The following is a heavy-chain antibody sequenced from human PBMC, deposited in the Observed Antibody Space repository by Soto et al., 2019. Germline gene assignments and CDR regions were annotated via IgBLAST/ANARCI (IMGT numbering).Heavy chain of an antibody. CDR2: TYYRSKWYN. V-gene: IGHV6-1*01. CDR3: ARARHCTNGVCYRRVYYYYGMDA. J-gene: IGHJ6*02. D-gene: IGHD2-8*01. CDR1: GESVCSNSAA. Sequence: PSQTLSITCAISGESVCSNSAAWNWIRQSPARGLEWLGRTYYRSKWYNDYAVSVKSRITINPDTSKNQFSLQLNSVTPEDTAVYYCARARHCTNGVCYRRVYYYYGMDAWGQGTTVTVSS.